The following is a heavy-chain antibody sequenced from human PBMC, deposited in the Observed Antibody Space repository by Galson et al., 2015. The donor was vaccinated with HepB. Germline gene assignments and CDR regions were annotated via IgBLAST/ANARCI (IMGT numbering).Heavy chain of an antibody. D-gene: IGHD3-22*01. CDR1: GFTVSSNY. Sequence: SLRLSCAASGFTVSSNYMSWVRQAPGKGLEWVSVIYSGGSTYYADSVKGRFTISRHNSKNTLYLQMNSLRAEDTAVYYCASVLAITYPVDDSSGYYAFDIWGQGTMVTVSS. J-gene: IGHJ3*02. CDR3: ASVLAITYPVDDSSGYYAFDI. CDR2: IYSGGST. V-gene: IGHV3-53*04.